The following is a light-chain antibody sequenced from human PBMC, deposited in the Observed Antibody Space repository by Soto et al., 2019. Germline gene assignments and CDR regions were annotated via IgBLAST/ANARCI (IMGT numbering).Light chain of an antibody. CDR1: QSVSNKY. Sequence: ETVLMQSPGTLYLSPGERATLSCRASQSVSNKYLAWYQQKLGQAPRLLIYGASSRATGIPDRFSGRGSGTDFTLTISSLEPEDFAVYYCQQYGGSRLTFGGGTMMEIK. J-gene: IGKJ4*01. CDR3: QQYGGSRLT. CDR2: GAS. V-gene: IGKV3-20*01.